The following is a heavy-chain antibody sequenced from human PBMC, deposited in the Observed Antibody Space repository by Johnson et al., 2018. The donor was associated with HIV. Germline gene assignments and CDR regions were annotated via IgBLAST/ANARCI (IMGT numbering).Heavy chain of an antibody. CDR1: GFTFSSYA. CDR3: TGGWYNLSAFDI. J-gene: IGHJ3*02. D-gene: IGHD6-19*01. CDR2: ISYDGSNK. Sequence: QVQLVESGGVVVQPGRSLRLSCAASGFTFSSYAMHWVRQAPGKGLEWVAVISYDGSNKYYADSVKGRFTISRDNSKNTLYLQMNSLRAEDTAVYYCTGGWYNLSAFDIWGQGTMVTVSS. V-gene: IGHV3-30*04.